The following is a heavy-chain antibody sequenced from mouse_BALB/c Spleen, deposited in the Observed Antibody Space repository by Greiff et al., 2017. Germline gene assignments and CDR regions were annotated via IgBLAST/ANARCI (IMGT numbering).Heavy chain of an antibody. D-gene: IGHD2-3*01. J-gene: IGHJ3*01. CDR3: AREGWLPFAY. CDR1: GYAFTNYL. V-gene: IGHV1-54*01. Sequence: QVQLQQSGAELVRPGTSVKVSCKASGYAFTNYLIEWVKQRPGQGLERIGVINPGSGGTNYNEKFKGKATLTADKSSSTAYMQLSSLTSDDSAVYFCAREGWLPFAYWGQGTLVTVSA. CDR2: INPGSGGT.